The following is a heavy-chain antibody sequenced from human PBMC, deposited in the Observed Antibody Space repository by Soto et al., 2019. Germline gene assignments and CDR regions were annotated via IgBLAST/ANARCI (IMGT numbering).Heavy chain of an antibody. CDR3: AKLIYPLNSSGLDV. CDR2: ISYEGLNT. CDR1: GFTFSSYD. Sequence: GGSLRLSCATSGFTFSSYDMQWVRHAPGKGLEWVALISYEGLNTYYADSVRGRFIISRDNSKNILYLQMHSLRPDDTAVYYCAKLIYPLNSSGLDVWGQGATVTVSS. J-gene: IGHJ6*02. D-gene: IGHD1-1*01. V-gene: IGHV3-30*18.